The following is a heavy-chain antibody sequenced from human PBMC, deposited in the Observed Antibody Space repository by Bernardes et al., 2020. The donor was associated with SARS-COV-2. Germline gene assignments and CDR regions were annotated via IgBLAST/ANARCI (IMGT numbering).Heavy chain of an antibody. CDR2: FDPEDGET. Sequence: ASVKVSCKVSGYTLTELSMHWVRQAPGKGLEWMGGFDPEDGETIYAQKFQGRVTMTEDTSTDTAYMELSSLRSEDTAVYYFATVPPFISGLYLSVHPNWFDPWGQGTLVNVSS. CDR3: ATVPPFISGLYLSVHPNWFDP. J-gene: IGHJ5*02. V-gene: IGHV1-24*01. CDR1: GYTLTELS. D-gene: IGHD6-19*01.